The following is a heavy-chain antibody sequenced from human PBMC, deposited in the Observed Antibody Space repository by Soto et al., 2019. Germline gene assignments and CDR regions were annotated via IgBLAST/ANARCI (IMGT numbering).Heavy chain of an antibody. J-gene: IGHJ6*02. CDR3: ARVPRGYCTNGVCVYYYGMDV. V-gene: IGHV1-8*01. CDR1: GYTFTSYD. D-gene: IGHD2-8*01. CDR2: MNPNSGNT. Sequence: GASVKVSCKASGYTFTSYDINWVRQATGQGLEWMGWMNPNSGNTGYAQKLQGRVTMTRNTSISTAYMELSSLRSEDTAVYYCARVPRGYCTNGVCVYYYGMDVWGQGTTVTVSS.